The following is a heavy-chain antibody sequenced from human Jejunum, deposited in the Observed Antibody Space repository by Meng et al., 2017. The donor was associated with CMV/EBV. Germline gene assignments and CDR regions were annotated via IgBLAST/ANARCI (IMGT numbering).Heavy chain of an antibody. J-gene: IGHJ4*02. V-gene: IGHV1-46*01. CDR2: INPSGGLT. Sequence: GYTFTTYYMHWVRQAPGQGLEWRGVINPSGGLTDYKQKFQGRVTVTRDTSTSTVYMDLSSLRSEDTAVYYCARGQSTLWWYNIDYWGQGTLVTVSS. D-gene: IGHD4-23*01. CDR1: GYTFTTYY. CDR3: ARGQSTLWWYNIDY.